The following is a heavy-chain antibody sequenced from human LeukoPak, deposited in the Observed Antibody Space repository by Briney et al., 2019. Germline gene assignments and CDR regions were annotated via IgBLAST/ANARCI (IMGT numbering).Heavy chain of an antibody. Sequence: GESLRLSCAASGFTFSSYDMHWVRQAPGKGLDWVAFIRYDGSYKYYADSVKGRFTISRDNSKNTLYLQMNSLRAEDTAVYYCAKDSSSWYFLSDYWGQGTLVTVSS. V-gene: IGHV3-30*02. J-gene: IGHJ4*02. CDR1: GFTFSSYD. CDR2: IRYDGSYK. D-gene: IGHD6-13*01. CDR3: AKDSSSWYFLSDY.